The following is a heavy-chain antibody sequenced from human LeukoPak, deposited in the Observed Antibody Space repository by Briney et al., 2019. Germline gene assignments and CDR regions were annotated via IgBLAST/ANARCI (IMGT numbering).Heavy chain of an antibody. Sequence: GGSLRLSCAASGFTFSSYGMRWVRQAPGKGLEWVAVIWYDGSNKYYADSVKGRFTISRDNSKNTLYLQMNSLRAEDTAVYYCASYVLGDAFDIWGQGTMVTVSS. CDR2: IWYDGSNK. D-gene: IGHD3-3*02. CDR3: ASYVLGDAFDI. CDR1: GFTFSSYG. J-gene: IGHJ3*02. V-gene: IGHV3-33*01.